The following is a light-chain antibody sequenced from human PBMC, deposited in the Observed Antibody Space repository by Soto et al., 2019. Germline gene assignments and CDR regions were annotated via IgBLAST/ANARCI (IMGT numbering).Light chain of an antibody. CDR1: QSIRTS. CDR2: DAS. V-gene: IGKV3-11*01. CDR3: QQRNVWPPIT. J-gene: IGKJ5*01. Sequence: LLTQSPATLSLSPGERATLSCRASQSIRTSFAWYQQKPGQAPRRVIFDASNRANGVPARFGGSGSGTDFTLTINSLEPEDFAVYYCQQRNVWPPITFGQGTRLEIK.